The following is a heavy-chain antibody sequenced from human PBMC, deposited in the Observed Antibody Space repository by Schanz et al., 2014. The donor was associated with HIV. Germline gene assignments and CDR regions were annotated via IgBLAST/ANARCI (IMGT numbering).Heavy chain of an antibody. V-gene: IGHV3-33*01. CDR1: GFIFSNYG. Sequence: VQLVESGGRVVQPGRSLRLSCVASGFIFSNYGMHWVRQAPGKGLEWVAVTWYDGSNEYYADSVKGRFIISRDNSKNTLYLKMNSLRAEDTAVYYCARDKGDNWAGYYYYYGMDVWGQGTTVTVSS. D-gene: IGHD1-20*01. CDR2: TWYDGSNE. CDR3: ARDKGDNWAGYYYYYGMDV. J-gene: IGHJ6*02.